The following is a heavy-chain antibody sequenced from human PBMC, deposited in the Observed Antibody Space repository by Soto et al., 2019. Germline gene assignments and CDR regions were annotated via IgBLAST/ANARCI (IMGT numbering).Heavy chain of an antibody. CDR2: INHSGST. Sequence: QVQLQQWGAGLLKPSETLSLTCAVYGGSFSGYYWSWIRQPPGKGLEWIGEINHSGSTNYNPSLKSRVTLSVDTSKNQFSLKLSSVTAADTAVYYCARGGITIFGVVRYNWFDPWGQGTLVTVSS. J-gene: IGHJ5*02. CDR1: GGSFSGYY. D-gene: IGHD3-3*01. CDR3: ARGGITIFGVVRYNWFDP. V-gene: IGHV4-34*01.